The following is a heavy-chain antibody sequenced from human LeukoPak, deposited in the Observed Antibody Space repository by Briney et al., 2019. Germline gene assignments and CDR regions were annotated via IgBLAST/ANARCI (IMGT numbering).Heavy chain of an antibody. V-gene: IGHV1-24*01. CDR2: FDPEDGET. D-gene: IGHD4-17*01. CDR1: GYTLTELS. CDR3: ATFANYGDYYYFDY. Sequence: ASVKVSCKVSGYTLTELSMHWVRQAPGKGLEWMGGFDPEDGETIYAQKFQGRVTMTEDTSTDTAYMELSSLRSEDTAVYYCATFANYGDYYYFDYWGQGTLVTVSS. J-gene: IGHJ4*02.